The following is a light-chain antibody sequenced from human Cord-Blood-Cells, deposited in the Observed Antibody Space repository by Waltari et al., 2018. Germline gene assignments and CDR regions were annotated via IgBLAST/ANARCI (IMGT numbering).Light chain of an antibody. J-gene: IGKJ3*01. V-gene: IGKV3-11*01. Sequence: EIVLTQSPATLSLSPGERATLSCRASQSVSSYLAWYQQKPGQAPRLLIDDASNRATGIPARFSGSGSGTDFTLTISSLEPEDFAVYYCQQRSNWPFTVGPGTKVDIK. CDR3: QQRSNWPFT. CDR1: QSVSSY. CDR2: DAS.